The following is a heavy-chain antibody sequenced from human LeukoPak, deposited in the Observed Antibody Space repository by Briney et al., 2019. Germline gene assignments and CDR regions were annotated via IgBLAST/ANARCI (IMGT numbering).Heavy chain of an antibody. J-gene: IGHJ4*02. CDR2: FFYGGST. D-gene: IGHD5-24*01. CDR3: ATRTSGTRNGYILPFDS. V-gene: IGHV4-39*01. CDR1: GGSITSSGSY. Sequence: SETLSLTCTVSGGSITSSGSYWGWIRQPPGKGLEWIGSFFYGGSTYYNPSLKSRVTISVDTSKSQFSLKLNSVTATDTAVYYCATRTSGTRNGYILPFDSWGQGTLVTVSS.